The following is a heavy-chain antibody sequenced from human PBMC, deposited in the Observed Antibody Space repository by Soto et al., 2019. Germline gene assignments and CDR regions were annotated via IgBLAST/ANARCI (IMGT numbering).Heavy chain of an antibody. CDR2: TIPMFGTP. CDR1: GGTFSKYA. Sequence: QVQLVQSGAEMQQPGASVRVSCKASGGTFSKYAFSWVRQAPGQGLEWLGGTIPMFGTPNCAQKFQGRVASYADESTATGYIELCRLRAEYTRVYFGWISLCDRNYYFGMAVWGQGTTVTDSS. V-gene: IGHV1-69*01. D-gene: IGHD2-2*03. J-gene: IGHJ6*02. CDR3: WISLCDRNYYFGMAV.